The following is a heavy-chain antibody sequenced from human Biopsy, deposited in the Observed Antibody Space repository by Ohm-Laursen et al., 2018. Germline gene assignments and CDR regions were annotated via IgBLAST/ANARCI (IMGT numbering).Heavy chain of an antibody. Sequence: SQTLSLTCTVSGGSIRGSSWSWIRQAPGRGLEWVGYISYSGSTSNNPSIKSRITISVDTSKNQISLKVTSMTAADTAVYYCAKHGSGWTGDDALHIWGQGTMVTVSS. CDR1: GGSIRGSS. J-gene: IGHJ3*02. D-gene: IGHD6-19*01. V-gene: IGHV4-59*08. CDR3: AKHGSGWTGDDALHI. CDR2: ISYSGST.